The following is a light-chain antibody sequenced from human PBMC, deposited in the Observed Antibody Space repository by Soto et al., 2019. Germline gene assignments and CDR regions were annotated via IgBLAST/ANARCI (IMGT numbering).Light chain of an antibody. J-gene: IGKJ1*01. CDR3: QQYVGLPIT. CDR1: QSGSSY. V-gene: IGKV3-20*01. CDR2: GAS. Sequence: EIVLTQSPATLSLSPGERATLSCRASQSGSSYLAWYQQKPGQAPRLLIYGASSRATGIPDRFSGSGSGTDFTLTISRVAPEDFAVYYCQQYVGLPITFGQGTKVDIK.